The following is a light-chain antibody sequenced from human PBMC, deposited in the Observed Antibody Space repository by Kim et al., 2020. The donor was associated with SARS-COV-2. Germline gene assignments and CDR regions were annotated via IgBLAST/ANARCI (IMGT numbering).Light chain of an antibody. V-gene: IGKV3-15*01. CDR1: QSVSSN. J-gene: IGKJ4*01. Sequence: EIVMTQSPATLSVSPGERATLSCRASQSVSSNLAWYQQQPGQAPRLIIYGASTRATGIPDRFSGSGSGTEFTLTISNLQSEDFAVYYCQKYNKWPPLTFGGGTKVDIK. CDR3: QKYNKWPPLT. CDR2: GAS.